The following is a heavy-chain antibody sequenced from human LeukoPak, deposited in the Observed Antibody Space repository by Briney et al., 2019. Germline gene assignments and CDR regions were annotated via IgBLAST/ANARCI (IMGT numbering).Heavy chain of an antibody. J-gene: IGHJ6*02. V-gene: IGHV3-30*18. D-gene: IGHD2-15*01. Sequence: GGSLRLSCAASGFTFNNYGMHWVRQAPGKGLEWVAVISYDGSNKYYADSVWGRFTISRDNSKNTLYLQVNSLRAEDTAVYYCAKDQNVVVVPTTRHRRYYYYGMDVWGQGTTVTVSS. CDR2: ISYDGSNK. CDR3: AKDQNVVVVPTTRHRRYYYYGMDV. CDR1: GFTFNNYG.